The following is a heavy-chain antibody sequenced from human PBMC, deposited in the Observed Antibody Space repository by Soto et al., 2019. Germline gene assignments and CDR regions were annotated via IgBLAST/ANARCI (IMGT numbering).Heavy chain of an antibody. CDR3: GRVVEGATRHTDLDS. J-gene: IGHJ5*01. V-gene: IGHV4-39*01. D-gene: IGHD2-21*01. CDR2: VYYSGGA. CDR1: GVSIHNSHSF. Sequence: SETLSLTCTVSGVSIHNSHSFWGWIRQPPGKGLEFIGTVYYSGGAHYNSSHKSRVTISVDTANNQVSLRMRSLTAADTAVYYCGRVVEGATRHTDLDSWGQGTLVTVSS.